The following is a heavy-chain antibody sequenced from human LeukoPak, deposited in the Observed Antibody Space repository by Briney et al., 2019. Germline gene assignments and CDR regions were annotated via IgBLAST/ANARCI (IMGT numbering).Heavy chain of an antibody. D-gene: IGHD5-18*01. CDR3: AKDAFRGYSYGYRVSMVWFDQ. J-gene: IGHJ5*02. V-gene: IGHV3-23*01. CDR1: GFTFISYS. CDR2: ISGNGDST. Sequence: GGSLRLSCSASGFTFISYSMTWVRQAPGKGLEWVSSISGNGDSTYYADSVKGRFTISRDNSKNTLSLQMSSLRAEDTAVYFCAKDAFRGYSYGYRVSMVWFDQWGQGILVTVSS.